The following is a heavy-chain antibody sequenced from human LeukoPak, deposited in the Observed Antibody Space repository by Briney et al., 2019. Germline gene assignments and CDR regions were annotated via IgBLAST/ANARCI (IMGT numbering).Heavy chain of an antibody. V-gene: IGHV3-15*01. CDR2: IKSKTDGGTT. D-gene: IGHD3-10*01. CDR1: GFTFSNAW. Sequence: GGSLRLSCAASGFTFSNAWMIWVRQAPGKGLEWVGRIKSKTDGGTTDYAAPVKGRFTISRDDSKNTLYLQMNSLKTEDTAVYYCTTDSTLGYYGSGSYTDWGQGTMVTVSS. J-gene: IGHJ4*02. CDR3: TTDSTLGYYGSGSYTD.